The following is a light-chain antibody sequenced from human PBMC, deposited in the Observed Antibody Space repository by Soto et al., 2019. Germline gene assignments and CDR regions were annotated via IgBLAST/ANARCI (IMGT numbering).Light chain of an antibody. CDR1: QSISSY. CDR3: QQSYSTPFT. J-gene: IGKJ3*01. V-gene: IGKV1-39*01. CDR2: AAS. Sequence: DIQMTQSPSSLSASVGDRVTNTCRASQSISSYLNWYQQKPGKAPKLLIYAASSLQSGVPSRFSGSGSGTDFTLTISSLQPEDFATYYCQQSYSTPFTFGPGT.